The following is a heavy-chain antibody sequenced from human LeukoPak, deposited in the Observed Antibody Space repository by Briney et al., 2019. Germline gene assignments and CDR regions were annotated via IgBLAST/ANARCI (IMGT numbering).Heavy chain of an antibody. CDR3: AKPSTMVRGVVGYYFDS. D-gene: IGHD3-10*01. V-gene: IGHV3-30*18. CDR1: GCTFSSYG. CDR2: ISYDGSNE. J-gene: IGHJ4*02. Sequence: GGSLRLSCAASGCTFSSYGMHWVRQAQGKGLERVAVISYDGSNENYADSVRGRFTISRDNSKNTLYLQMNSLRAEDTAVYYCAKPSTMVRGVVGYYFDSWGQGTLVTVSS.